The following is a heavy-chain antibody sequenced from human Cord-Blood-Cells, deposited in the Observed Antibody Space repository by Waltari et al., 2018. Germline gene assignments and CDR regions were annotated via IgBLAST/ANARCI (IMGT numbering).Heavy chain of an antibody. CDR2: ISSSSSYI. V-gene: IGHV3-21*01. CDR1: GFTFSSYS. Sequence: EVQLVESGGGLVKPGGSLRLSCAASGFTFSSYSMNWVRQAPGKGLEWVSSISSSSSYIYYAASVKGRFTISRDNAKNSLYLQMNSPRAEDTAVYYCARALKVGDLDYWGQGTLVTVSS. J-gene: IGHJ4*02. D-gene: IGHD3-16*01. CDR3: ARALKVGDLDY.